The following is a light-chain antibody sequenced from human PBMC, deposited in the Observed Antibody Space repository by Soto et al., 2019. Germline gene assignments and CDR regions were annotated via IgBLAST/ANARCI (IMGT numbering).Light chain of an antibody. V-gene: IGKV3-20*01. CDR1: QSVSSSY. CDR3: QQYGSSPWT. J-gene: IGKJ1*01. CDR2: GAS. Sequence: EIVWTQSPGTLSLSPGERATLSCRASQSVSSSYLAWYQQKPGQAPRLLIYGASSRATGIPDRFSGSGSGTDFTLTISRLEPEDFAVYYCQQYGSSPWTFGQGTTVDSK.